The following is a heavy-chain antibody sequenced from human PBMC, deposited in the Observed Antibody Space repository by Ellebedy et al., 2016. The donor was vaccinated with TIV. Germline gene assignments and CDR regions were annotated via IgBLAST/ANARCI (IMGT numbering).Heavy chain of an antibody. CDR1: GFTFTTYW. J-gene: IGHJ4*02. CDR2: MNQVGSEK. V-gene: IGHV3-7*03. Sequence: GESLKISCAASGFTFTTYWMSWVRQAPGKGLECVANMNQVGSEKYYVDSVKGRFTISRDNAQNSLYLHMNNLRAEDTAVYYCARDPNSPGDTGYGDYWGQGVVVTVST. D-gene: IGHD5-12*01. CDR3: ARDPNSPGDTGYGDY.